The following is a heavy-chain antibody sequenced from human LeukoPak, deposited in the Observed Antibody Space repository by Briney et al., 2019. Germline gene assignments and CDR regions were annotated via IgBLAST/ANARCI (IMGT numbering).Heavy chain of an antibody. Sequence: PSETLSLTCTVSDGSISSYYWSWIRQPAGKGLEWIGRIYTSGRTNYNPSLKSRVTMSVDTSKNQFSLRLSSVTAADTAVYYSARATTIVVVPVWEYFDLWGRGTLVTVSS. V-gene: IGHV4-4*07. CDR2: IYTSGRT. D-gene: IGHD2-2*01. CDR3: ARATTIVVVPVWEYFDL. CDR1: DGSISSYY. J-gene: IGHJ2*01.